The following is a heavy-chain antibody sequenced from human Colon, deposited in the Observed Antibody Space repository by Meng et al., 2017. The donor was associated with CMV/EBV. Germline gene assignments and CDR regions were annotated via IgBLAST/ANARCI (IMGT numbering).Heavy chain of an antibody. Sequence: LSCGVSGLTLTNSHMTWVRQPPGKGLEWVSIIYSGGSTSYGGSVKGRFTISRDISRNMVYLQMNSLRSDDTAVYYCARDTSGAGMDHWGQGTVVTVSS. CDR3: ARDTSGAGMDH. J-gene: IGHJ4*02. V-gene: IGHV3-66*02. D-gene: IGHD1-26*01. CDR1: GLTLTNSH. CDR2: IYSGGST.